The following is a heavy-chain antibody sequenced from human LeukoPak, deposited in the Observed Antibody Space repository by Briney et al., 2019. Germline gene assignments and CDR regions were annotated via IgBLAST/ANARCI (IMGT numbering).Heavy chain of an antibody. CDR1: GFTFSSYG. D-gene: IGHD4-17*01. CDR3: ASLDYGDLKAAFDI. Sequence: GGSLRLSCAASGFTFSSYGMHWVRQAPGRGLEWVAVISYDGSNKYYADSVKGRFTISRDNSKNTLYLQMNSLRAEDTAVYYCASLDYGDLKAAFDIWGQGTMVTVSS. CDR2: ISYDGSNK. V-gene: IGHV3-30*03. J-gene: IGHJ3*02.